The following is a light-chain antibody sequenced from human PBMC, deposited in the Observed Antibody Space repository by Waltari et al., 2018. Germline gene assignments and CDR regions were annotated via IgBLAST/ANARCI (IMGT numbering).Light chain of an antibody. CDR2: RNN. CDR3: AAWDDSLSGNWV. V-gene: IGLV1-47*01. Sequence: QSVLTPPPSASGTPGQRVTISCSGRSSNIGSDYVYWYQQLPGTAPKLLIYRNNQRPSGVPDRFSGSKSGTSASLAISGLRSEDEADYYCAAWDDSLSGNWVFGGGTKLTVL. CDR1: SSNIGSDY. J-gene: IGLJ3*02.